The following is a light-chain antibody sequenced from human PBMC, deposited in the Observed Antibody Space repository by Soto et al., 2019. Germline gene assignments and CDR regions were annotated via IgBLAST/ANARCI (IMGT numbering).Light chain of an antibody. CDR1: RRDIGGYDF. Sequence: QSALIQPPSASGSPGQSVTISCTGTRRDIGGYDFVSWYQQHPGKAPKLMISEVTKRPSGVPDRFSGSKSGNTASLTISGRQSDDEADYYCCSFAGGTNLVFGTGTKLTVI. CDR3: CSFAGGTNLV. V-gene: IGLV2-8*01. CDR2: EVT. J-gene: IGLJ1*01.